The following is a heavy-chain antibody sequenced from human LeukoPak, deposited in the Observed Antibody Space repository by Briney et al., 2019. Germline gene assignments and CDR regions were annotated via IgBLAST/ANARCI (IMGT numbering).Heavy chain of an antibody. J-gene: IGHJ4*02. Sequence: SETLSLTCTVSGYSISSGYYWGWIRQPPGKGLEWIGSIYHSGSTYYNPSLKSRVTISVDTSKNQFSLKLSSVTAADTAVYYCALETYYYDSSGPYWGQGTLVTVSS. CDR3: ALETYYYDSSGPY. D-gene: IGHD3-22*01. CDR2: IYHSGST. CDR1: GYSISSGYY. V-gene: IGHV4-38-2*02.